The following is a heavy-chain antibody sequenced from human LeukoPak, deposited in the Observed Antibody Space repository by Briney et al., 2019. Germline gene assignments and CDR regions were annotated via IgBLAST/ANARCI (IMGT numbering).Heavy chain of an antibody. Sequence: SVKASCKASGGTFSSYAISWVRQAPGQGLEWMGGIIPIFGTANYAQKFQGRVTITADESTSTAYMELSSLRSEDTAVYYCAGVGCSSTSCYFTYNWFDPWGQGTLVTVSS. D-gene: IGHD2-2*01. CDR1: GGTFSSYA. V-gene: IGHV1-69*13. J-gene: IGHJ5*02. CDR2: IIPIFGTA. CDR3: AGVGCSSTSCYFTYNWFDP.